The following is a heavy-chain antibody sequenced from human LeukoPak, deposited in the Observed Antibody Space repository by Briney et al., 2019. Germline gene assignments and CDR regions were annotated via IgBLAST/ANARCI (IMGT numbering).Heavy chain of an antibody. D-gene: IGHD2-2*01. J-gene: IGHJ4*02. CDR2: ISYDGSNK. V-gene: IGHV3-30*18. Sequence: GGSLRLSCAASGFTFSSYGMHWVRQAPDKGLEWVAVISYDGSNKYYADSVKGRFTISRDISTDTLWLQMDSLRTEDTAVYYCAKGPLRGTAAAIDYWGQGTLVTVSS. CDR1: GFTFSSYG. CDR3: AKGPLRGTAAAIDY.